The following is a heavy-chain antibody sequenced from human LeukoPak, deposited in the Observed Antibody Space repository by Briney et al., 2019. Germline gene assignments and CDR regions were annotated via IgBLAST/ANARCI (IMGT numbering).Heavy chain of an antibody. J-gene: IGHJ4*02. CDR3: AKDRIGYCSHTSCPLIPDY. Sequence: GGSLRLSCGASGFTFSSSGMYWVRQAPGKGLEWVAYIRYDVSNKYYADSVKGRFTISRDNSKNTLYLQMNSLRAEDTAVYYCAKDRIGYCSHTSCPLIPDYWSQGTLVTVSS. CDR1: GFTFSSSG. CDR2: IRYDVSNK. V-gene: IGHV3-30*02. D-gene: IGHD2-2*01.